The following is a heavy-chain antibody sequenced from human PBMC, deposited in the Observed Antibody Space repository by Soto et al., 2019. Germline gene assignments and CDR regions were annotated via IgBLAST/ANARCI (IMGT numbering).Heavy chain of an antibody. CDR3: ASSYGGYSGY. Sequence: QVQLVESGGGVVQPGRSLRLSCAASGFTFSSYGMHWVRQAPGKGLEWVAVIWYDGSNKYYADSVKGRFTISRDNSKNTLYLQMNSLRAEDTAVYFCASSYGGYSGYWGQGTLVTVSS. V-gene: IGHV3-33*01. J-gene: IGHJ4*02. CDR1: GFTFSSYG. CDR2: IWYDGSNK. D-gene: IGHD4-17*01.